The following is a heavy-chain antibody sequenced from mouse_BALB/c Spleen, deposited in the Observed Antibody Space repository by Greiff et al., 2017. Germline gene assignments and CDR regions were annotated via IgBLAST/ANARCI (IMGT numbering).Heavy chain of an antibody. J-gene: IGHJ2*01. CDR1: GYTFTSYW. V-gene: IGHV1-7*01. Sequence: QVQLKQSGAELAKPGASVKMSCKASGYTFTSYWMHWVKQRPGQGLEWIGYINPSTGYTEYNQKFKDKATLTADKSSSTAYMQLSSLTSEDSAVYYCARSRAPRDYWGQGTTLTVSS. D-gene: IGHD3-3*01. CDR2: INPSTGYT. CDR3: ARSRAPRDY.